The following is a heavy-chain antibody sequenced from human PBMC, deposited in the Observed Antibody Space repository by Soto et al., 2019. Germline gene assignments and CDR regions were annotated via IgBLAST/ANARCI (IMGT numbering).Heavy chain of an antibody. CDR1: GFTFSDHY. CDR2: ISGGGDII. CDR3: SRDPRLADY. D-gene: IGHD6-25*01. J-gene: IGHJ4*02. V-gene: IGHV3-11*01. Sequence: GGSLRLSCAASGFTFSDHYMTWIRQAPGKGPEWLSYISGGGDIISCADSVKGRFIISRDNAKRSLYLQMNSLTVEDTAVYYCSRDPRLADYWGQGTLVTVSS.